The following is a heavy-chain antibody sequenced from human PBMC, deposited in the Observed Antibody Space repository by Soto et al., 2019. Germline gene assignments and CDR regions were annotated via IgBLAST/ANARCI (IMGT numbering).Heavy chain of an antibody. CDR1: GGTFSSYA. CDR3: ARPGIFGVVTGGYFDY. CDR2: IIPIFGTA. Sequence: QVQLVQSGAEVKKPGSSVKVSCKASGGTFSSYAISWVRQAPGQGLEWMGGIIPIFGTANYAQKFQGRVTITXXEXTIXAYMELSSLRSEDTAVYYCARPGIFGVVTGGYFDYWGQGTLVTVSS. V-gene: IGHV1-69*05. D-gene: IGHD3-3*01. J-gene: IGHJ4*02.